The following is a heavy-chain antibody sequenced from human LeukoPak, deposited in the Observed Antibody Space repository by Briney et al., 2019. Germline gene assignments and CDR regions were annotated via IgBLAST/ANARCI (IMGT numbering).Heavy chain of an antibody. J-gene: IGHJ6*03. CDR3: ARDEEAAMVTPYYYYMDV. V-gene: IGHV3-23*01. CDR1: RFTFSSYA. D-gene: IGHD5-18*01. Sequence: GGSLRLSCAASRFTFSSYAMSWVRQAPGKGLEWVSALSGSGGSTYYADSVKGRFTISRDNSKNTLYLQMNSLRAEDTAVYYCARDEEAAMVTPYYYYMDVWGKGTTVTVSS. CDR2: LSGSGGST.